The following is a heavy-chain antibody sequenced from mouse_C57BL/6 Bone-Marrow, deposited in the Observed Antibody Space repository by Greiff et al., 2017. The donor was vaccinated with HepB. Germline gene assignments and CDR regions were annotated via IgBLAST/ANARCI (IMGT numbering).Heavy chain of an antibody. CDR1: GYTFTSYG. CDR2: IYPRSGNT. J-gene: IGHJ2*01. CDR3: ARNGYEGYFDY. Sequence: QVHVKQSGAELARPGASVKLSCKASGYTFTSYGISWVKQRTGQGLEWIGEIYPRSGNTYYNEKFKGKATLTADKSSSTAYMELRSLTSEDSAVYFCARNGYEGYFDYWGQGTTLTVSS. D-gene: IGHD2-2*01. V-gene: IGHV1-81*01.